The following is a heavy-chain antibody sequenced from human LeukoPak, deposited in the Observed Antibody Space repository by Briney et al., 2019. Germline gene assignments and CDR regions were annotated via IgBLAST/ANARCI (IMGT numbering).Heavy chain of an antibody. V-gene: IGHV4-38-2*01. CDR1: GYSISSGYY. CDR2: IFHSGSI. CDR3: ARMGVSYYYDSSTYYPTAFDV. J-gene: IGHJ3*01. D-gene: IGHD3-22*01. Sequence: KPSETLSLTCAVSGYSISSGYYWGWIRQSPGKGLEWFATIFHSGSIYYNPSLKSRVTLSVDTSKNQFSLRLNSVTAADSALYYCARMGVSYYYDSSTYYPTAFDVWGQGTMVSVSS.